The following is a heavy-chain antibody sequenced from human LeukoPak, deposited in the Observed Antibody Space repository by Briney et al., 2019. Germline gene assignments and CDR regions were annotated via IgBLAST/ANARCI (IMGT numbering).Heavy chain of an antibody. Sequence: PGGSLRLSCAASGFTVSDNQMSWVRQAPGQGLEWVSMIYSTGTIYYADSVKGRFSISRDNSKNTVYLQINSLRAEDTAVHYCVRDDRSSWFDHWGQGTLVTVSS. CDR3: VRDDRSSWFDH. V-gene: IGHV3-66*01. J-gene: IGHJ5*02. CDR2: IYSTGTI. CDR1: GFTVSDNQ. D-gene: IGHD6-13*01.